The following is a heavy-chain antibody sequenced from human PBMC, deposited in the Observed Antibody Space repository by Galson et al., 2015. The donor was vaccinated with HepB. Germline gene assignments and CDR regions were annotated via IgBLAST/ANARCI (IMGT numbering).Heavy chain of an antibody. Sequence: SLRLSCAASGFDVSAFAMHWVRQTPGKGLEWVAVLSSNEKNIYYADSVRGRFTISRDNSKDTLYLQMNSLRAEDTAVYYCARTFYFDHWGQGTLVTVSS. J-gene: IGHJ4*02. CDR3: ARTFYFDH. V-gene: IGHV3-30*04. CDR2: LSSNEKNI. CDR1: GFDVSAFA.